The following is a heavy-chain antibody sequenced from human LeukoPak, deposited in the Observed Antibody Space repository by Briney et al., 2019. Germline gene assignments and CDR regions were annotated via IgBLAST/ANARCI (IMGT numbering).Heavy chain of an antibody. CDR2: INPNNGGT. D-gene: IGHD1-26*01. Sequence: ASMKVSCKASGYTFTDYYIHWVRQTPGQGLEWMAWINPNNGGTSFAQKFQGRVTMTRDTSISTAYMELSRLRSEDTAVYYCASGIVGANCFDYWGQGTLVTVSS. CDR3: ASGIVGANCFDY. CDR1: GYTFTDYY. V-gene: IGHV1-2*02. J-gene: IGHJ4*02.